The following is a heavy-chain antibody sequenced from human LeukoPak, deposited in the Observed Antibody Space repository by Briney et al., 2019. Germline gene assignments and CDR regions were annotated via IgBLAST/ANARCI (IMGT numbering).Heavy chain of an antibody. J-gene: IGHJ4*02. CDR2: ISSSGSTI. CDR1: GFTFSSYE. CDR3: ARAIDYYGSGSHDY. V-gene: IGHV3-48*03. Sequence: GGSLRLSCAASGFTFSSYEMNWVRQAPGKGLEWVSYISSSGSTIYYADSVKGRFTISRDNAKNSLYLQMNSLRAEDTAVYYCARAIDYYGSGSHDYWGQGTLVTVSS. D-gene: IGHD3-10*01.